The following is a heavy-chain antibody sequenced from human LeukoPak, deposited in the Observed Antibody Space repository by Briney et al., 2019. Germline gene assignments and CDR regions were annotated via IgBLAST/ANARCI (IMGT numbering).Heavy chain of an antibody. CDR2: LSYGGTNK. Sequence: QPGRSLRLSCAASGFTFSDYAMHWVRQAPGKGLEWVADLSYGGTNKYYADSVKGRFTISRDNSKNTMFLQMNSLRAEDTAVDHCARDRSGYANDAFDFWGQGTMVTVSS. CDR1: GFTFSDYA. CDR3: ARDRSGYANDAFDF. V-gene: IGHV3-30-3*01. D-gene: IGHD3-3*01. J-gene: IGHJ3*01.